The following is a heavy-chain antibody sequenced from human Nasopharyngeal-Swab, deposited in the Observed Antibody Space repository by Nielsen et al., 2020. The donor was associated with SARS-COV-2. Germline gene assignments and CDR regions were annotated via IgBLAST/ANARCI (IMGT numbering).Heavy chain of an antibody. J-gene: IGHJ4*02. CDR2: IYHSGST. V-gene: IGHV4-38-2*02. Sequence: WIRQPPGKGLEWIGSIYHSGSTYYNPSPKSRVTISVDTSKNQFSLKLSSVTAADTAVYYCARVVWLQSHYYFDYWGQGTLVTVSS. CDR3: ARVVWLQSHYYFDY. D-gene: IGHD5-24*01.